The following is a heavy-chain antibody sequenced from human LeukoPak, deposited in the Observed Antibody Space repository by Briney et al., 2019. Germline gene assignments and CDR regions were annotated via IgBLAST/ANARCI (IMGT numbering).Heavy chain of an antibody. V-gene: IGHV3-9*01. CDR1: GFTFDDYA. CDR2: IIWNGGRT. J-gene: IGHJ4*02. Sequence: QPGGSLRLSCAASGFTFDDYAMHWVRQAPGKGLEWVSDIIWNGGRTGYADSVKGRFTISRDNAKNSLYLQMNNLRPEDTALYYCAKASGYSFDYWGQGTLVTVSS. CDR3: AKASGYSFDY. D-gene: IGHD5-18*01.